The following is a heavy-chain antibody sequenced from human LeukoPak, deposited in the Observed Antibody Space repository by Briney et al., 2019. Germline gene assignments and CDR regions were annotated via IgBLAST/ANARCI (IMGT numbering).Heavy chain of an antibody. CDR3: AREDDILTGYPDIYYYYGMDV. V-gene: IGHV3-30-3*01. Sequence: GGSLRLSCAASGFTFSSYAMHWVRQAPGKGLEWVAVISYDGSNKYYADSVKGRFTISRDNSKNTLYLQMNSLRAEDTAVYYCAREDDILTGYPDIYYYYGMDVWGQGTTVTVSS. CDR1: GFTFSSYA. J-gene: IGHJ6*02. D-gene: IGHD3-9*01. CDR2: ISYDGSNK.